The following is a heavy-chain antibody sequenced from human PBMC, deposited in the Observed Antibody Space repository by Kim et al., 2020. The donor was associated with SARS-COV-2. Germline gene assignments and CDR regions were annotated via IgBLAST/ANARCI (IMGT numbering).Heavy chain of an antibody. Sequence: GGSLRLSCAASGFTFSGSAMHWVRQASGKGLEWVGRIRSKANSYATAYAASVKGRFTISRDDSKNTAYLQMNSLKTGDTAVYYCTVVTEYYYDGMDVWGQGNTVTVSS. CDR3: TVVTEYYYDGMDV. D-gene: IGHD2-15*01. CDR2: IRSKANSYAT. J-gene: IGHJ6*02. CDR1: GFTFSGSA. V-gene: IGHV3-73*01.